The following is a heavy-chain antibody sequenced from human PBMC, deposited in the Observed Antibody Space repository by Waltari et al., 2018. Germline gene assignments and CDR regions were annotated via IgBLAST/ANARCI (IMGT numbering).Heavy chain of an antibody. CDR1: GFPFSSYG. D-gene: IGHD1-26*01. CDR2: ISDDGSNK. V-gene: IGHV3-30*18. J-gene: IGHJ4*02. Sequence: QVQLVESGGGVVQPGRSLRLSCAASGFPFSSYGMHWVPQAPGKGLEWVAVISDDGSNKYYADSVKGRFTISRDNSKNTLYLQMNSLRAEDTAVYYCAKEGGIKGYYFDYWGQGTLVTVSS. CDR3: AKEGGIKGYYFDY.